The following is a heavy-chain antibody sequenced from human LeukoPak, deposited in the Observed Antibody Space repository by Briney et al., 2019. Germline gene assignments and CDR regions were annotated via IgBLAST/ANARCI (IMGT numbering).Heavy chain of an antibody. CDR1: GFTFSSHA. CDR2: ISGSGGTT. D-gene: IGHD6-19*01. V-gene: IGHV3-23*01. CDR3: AKKFGSSNWYVGFDY. Sequence: GGSLRLSCAASGFTFSSHAMSWVRQAPGKGLEWVSVISGSGGTTYYADSVKGRFTISRDNSKNTLDLQMNSLRVEDMAVYYCAKKFGSSNWYVGFDYWGQGTLVTVSS. J-gene: IGHJ4*02.